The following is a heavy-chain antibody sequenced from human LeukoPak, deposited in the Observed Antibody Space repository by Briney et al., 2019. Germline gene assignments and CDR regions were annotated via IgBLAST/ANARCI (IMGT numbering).Heavy chain of an antibody. CDR1: GFTFSSYS. J-gene: IGHJ4*02. V-gene: IGHV3-21*01. Sequence: GSLRLSCAASGFTFSSYSMNWVRQAPGKGLEWVSSISSSSSYIYYADSVKGRFTISRDNAKNSLYLQMNSLRAEDTAVYYCARGGGTNYYGSGSYPYYFDYWGQGTLVTVSS. D-gene: IGHD3-10*01. CDR3: ARGGGTNYYGSGSYPYYFDY. CDR2: ISSSSSYI.